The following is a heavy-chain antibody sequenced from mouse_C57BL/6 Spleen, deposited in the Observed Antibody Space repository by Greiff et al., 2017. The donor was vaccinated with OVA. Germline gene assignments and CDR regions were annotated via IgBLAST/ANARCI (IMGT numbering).Heavy chain of an antibody. CDR1: GYTFTSYW. J-gene: IGHJ3*01. Sequence: QVQLQQSGAELVKPGASVKMSCKASGYTFTSYWITWVKQRPGQGLEWIGDIYPGSGSTNYNEKFKSKATLTVDTSSSTAYMQLSSLTSEDSAVYYCAKRKDYDEAWFAYWGQGTLVTVSA. CDR2: IYPGSGST. V-gene: IGHV1-55*01. CDR3: AKRKDYDEAWFAY. D-gene: IGHD2-4*01.